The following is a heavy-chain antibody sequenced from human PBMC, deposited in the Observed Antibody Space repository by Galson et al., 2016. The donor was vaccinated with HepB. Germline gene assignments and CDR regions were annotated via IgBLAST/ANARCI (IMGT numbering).Heavy chain of an antibody. CDR3: AKAPNPGTTLYPLDY. Sequence: SLRLSCAASGFTFSHYGMHWVRQAPGKGLEWVAVISYDGSNKYSTESVKGRFTISRDNSKNTLFLQMNSLRVEDTAVYYCAKAPNPGTTLYPLDYWGRGDRVTVPS. V-gene: IGHV3-30*18. D-gene: IGHD1-7*01. J-gene: IGHJ4*02. CDR2: ISYDGSNK. CDR1: GFTFSHYG.